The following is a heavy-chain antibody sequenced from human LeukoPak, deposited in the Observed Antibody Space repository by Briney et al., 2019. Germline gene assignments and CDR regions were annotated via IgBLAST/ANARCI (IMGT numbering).Heavy chain of an antibody. CDR1: GFTFSNYW. J-gene: IGHJ4*02. CDR2: INRDGSTT. V-gene: IGHV3-74*01. D-gene: IGHD1-26*01. Sequence: GGSLRLSCAASGFTFSNYWVRWVRQAPGKGLVWVSRINRDGSTTNYADSVKGRFTISRDNSKNTLYLQMNSLRAEDTAVYYCARDHKWELPTYWGQGTLVTVSS. CDR3: ARDHKWELPTY.